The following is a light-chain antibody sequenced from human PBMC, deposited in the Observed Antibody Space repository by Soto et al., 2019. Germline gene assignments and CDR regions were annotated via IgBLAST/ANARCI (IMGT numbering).Light chain of an antibody. V-gene: IGLV4-69*01. CDR3: QTWGTCIQV. CDR1: SGHSNYA. Sequence: QPVLTQSPSASASLGASVKLTCTLSSGHSNYAIAWHQQQPEKGPRYLMKLNSDGSHSKGDGIPDRFSGSSSGAERYLTISSLQSEDEADYYCQTWGTCIQVFGGGTKVTVL. J-gene: IGLJ3*02. CDR2: LNSDGSH.